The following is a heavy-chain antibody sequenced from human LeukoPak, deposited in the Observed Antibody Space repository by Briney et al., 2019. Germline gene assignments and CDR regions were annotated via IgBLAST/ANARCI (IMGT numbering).Heavy chain of an antibody. V-gene: IGHV1-69*06. CDR1: GGTFISYA. J-gene: IGHJ4*02. CDR2: IIPIFGTA. CDR3: ARSRLKMMSGSYYVTRSHASPYDY. Sequence: ASVKVSCKASGGTFISYAISWVRQAPGQGLEWMGGIIPIFGTANYAQKFQGRVTITADKSTSTAYMELSSLRSEDTAVYYCARSRLKMMSGSYYVTRSHASPYDYWGQGTLVTVSS. D-gene: IGHD1-26*01.